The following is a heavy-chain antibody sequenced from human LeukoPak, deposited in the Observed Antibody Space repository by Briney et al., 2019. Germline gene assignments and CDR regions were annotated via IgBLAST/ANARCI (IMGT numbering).Heavy chain of an antibody. CDR3: ARFAGLRWNYYYGMDV. D-gene: IGHD4-23*01. CDR2: IYYSGST. CDR1: GGSISSYY. Sequence: SGTLSLTCTVSGGSISSYYWSWIRQPPGKGLEWIGYIYYSGSTNYNPSLKSRVTISVDTSKNQFSLKLSSVTAADTAVYYCARFAGLRWNYYYGMDVWGQGTTVTVSS. V-gene: IGHV4-59*01. J-gene: IGHJ6*02.